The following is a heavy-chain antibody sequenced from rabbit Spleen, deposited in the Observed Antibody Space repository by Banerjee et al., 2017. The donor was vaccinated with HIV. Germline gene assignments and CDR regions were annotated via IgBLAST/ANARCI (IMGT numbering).Heavy chain of an antibody. V-gene: IGHV1S47*01. Sequence: QEQLVESGGGLVQPGGSLKLSCKASGFDFSSYGVSWVRQAPGKGLEWIGYIDPVFGITYYANWVNGRFTISSHNAQNTLFLQLNSLTAADTATYFCARDLAAVIGWNFGLWGPGTLVTVS. J-gene: IGHJ6*01. CDR1: GFDFSSYG. CDR2: IDPVFGIT. CDR3: ARDLAAVIGWNFGL. D-gene: IGHD1-1*01.